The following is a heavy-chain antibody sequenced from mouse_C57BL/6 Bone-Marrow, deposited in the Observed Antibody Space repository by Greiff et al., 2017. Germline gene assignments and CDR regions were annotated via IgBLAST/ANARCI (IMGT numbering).Heavy chain of an antibody. CDR2: ISNGGGST. J-gene: IGHJ4*01. D-gene: IGHD2-1*01. CDR1: GFTFSDYY. Sequence: EVQGVESGGGLVQPGGSLKLSCAASGFTFSDYYMYWVRQTPEKRLEWVAYISNGGGSTYYPDTVKGRFTISRDNAKNTLYLQMSRLKSEDTAMYYCARLYGNYPLAMDYWGQGTSVTVSS. V-gene: IGHV5-12*01. CDR3: ARLYGNYPLAMDY.